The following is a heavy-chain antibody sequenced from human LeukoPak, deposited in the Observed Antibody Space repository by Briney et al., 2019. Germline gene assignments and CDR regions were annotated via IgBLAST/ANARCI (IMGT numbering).Heavy chain of an antibody. CDR2: IYYSGST. V-gene: IGHV4-39*01. D-gene: IGHD5-18*01. CDR1: GGSISNYY. Sequence: SETLSLTCTVSGGSISNYYWGWIRQPPGKGLEWIGSIYYSGSTYYNPSLKSRVTISLDTSKNQFSLKLSSVTAADTAVYYCARPDTAMAYFDYWGQGTLVTVSS. J-gene: IGHJ4*02. CDR3: ARPDTAMAYFDY.